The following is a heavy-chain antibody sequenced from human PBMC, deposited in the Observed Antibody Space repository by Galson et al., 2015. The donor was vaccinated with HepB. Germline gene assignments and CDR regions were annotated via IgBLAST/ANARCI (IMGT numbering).Heavy chain of an antibody. D-gene: IGHD2-15*01. CDR1: EDSVSSNSAA. CDR2: TYYRSKWYN. J-gene: IGHJ6*02. V-gene: IGHV6-1*01. CDR3: ARGGPRRYCSGGSCPRFFGMDV. Sequence: CAISEDSVSSNSAAWNWIRQSPSRGLEWLGRTYYRSKWYNDYAVSVKSRITINPDTSKNQFSLQLNSVTPEDTAVYYCARGGPRRYCSGGSCPRFFGMDVWGQGTTVTVSS.